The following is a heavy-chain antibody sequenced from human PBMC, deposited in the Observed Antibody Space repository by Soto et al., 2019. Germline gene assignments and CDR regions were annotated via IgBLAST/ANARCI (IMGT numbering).Heavy chain of an antibody. CDR3: ARVSDIVVVPAAQNWFDP. D-gene: IGHD2-2*01. CDR2: ISAYNGNT. J-gene: IGHJ5*02. V-gene: IGHV1-18*01. CDR1: GYTVYIYG. Sequence: GASVEVGCKASGYTVYIYGISGLLKAPGQGLEWMGWISAYNGNTNYAQKLQGRVTMTTDTSTSTAYMELRSLRSDDTAVYYCARVSDIVVVPAAQNWFDPWGQGTLVTVSS.